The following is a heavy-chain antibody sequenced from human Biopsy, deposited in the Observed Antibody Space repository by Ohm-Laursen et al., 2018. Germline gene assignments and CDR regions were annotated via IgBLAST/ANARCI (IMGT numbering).Heavy chain of an antibody. D-gene: IGHD6-19*01. CDR1: GHSFTSYY. CDR3: ARNTGWYGDLYYFDY. Sequence: ASEKVSCKASGHSFTSYYMHWVRQAPGQGLEWMGMINPSGSTTSYPQIFQGRVTMTRDTSKSTVYMELSSLRSADTAVYFCARNTGWYGDLYYFDYWGQGTLVTVSS. CDR2: INPSGSTT. V-gene: IGHV1-46*01. J-gene: IGHJ4*02.